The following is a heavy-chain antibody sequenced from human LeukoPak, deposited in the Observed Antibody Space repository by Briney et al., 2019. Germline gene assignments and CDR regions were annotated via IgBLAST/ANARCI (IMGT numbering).Heavy chain of an antibody. Sequence: MGRIIPILGIANYAQKFQGRVTITADKSTSTAYMELSSLRSEDTAVYYCARVSGYNTDYWGQGTLVTVSS. J-gene: IGHJ4*02. CDR2: IIPILGIA. D-gene: IGHD6-25*01. V-gene: IGHV1-69*04. CDR3: ARVSGYNTDY.